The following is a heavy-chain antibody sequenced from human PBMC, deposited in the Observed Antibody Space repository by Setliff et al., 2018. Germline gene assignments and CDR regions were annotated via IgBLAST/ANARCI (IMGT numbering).Heavy chain of an antibody. CDR3: ARSPSSGAYWNPRPFYSDY. Sequence: PSETLSLTCSVSGASITSGGFYWTWIRQPAGKGLEWIGHISPGGSTTYNPSVKSRVTISLDTSKNHFSLKLDSVTAADTALYYCARSPSSGAYWNPRPFYSDYWARGTLVTVSS. D-gene: IGHD1-26*01. CDR2: ISPGGST. CDR1: GASITSGGFY. J-gene: IGHJ4*02. V-gene: IGHV4-61*09.